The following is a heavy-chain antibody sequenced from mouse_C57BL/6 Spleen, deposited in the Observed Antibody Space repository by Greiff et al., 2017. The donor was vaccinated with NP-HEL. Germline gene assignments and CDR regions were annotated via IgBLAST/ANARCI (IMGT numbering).Heavy chain of an antibody. Sequence: VQLQQPGAELVKPGASVKMSCKASGYTFTSYWITWVKQRPGQGLEWIGDIYPGSGSTNYNEKFKSKATLTVDTSSSTAYMQLSSLTSEDSAVYYCAREGETGTSWFAYWGQGTLVTVSA. J-gene: IGHJ3*01. V-gene: IGHV1-55*01. CDR3: AREGETGTSWFAY. CDR1: GYTFTSYW. D-gene: IGHD4-1*01. CDR2: IYPGSGST.